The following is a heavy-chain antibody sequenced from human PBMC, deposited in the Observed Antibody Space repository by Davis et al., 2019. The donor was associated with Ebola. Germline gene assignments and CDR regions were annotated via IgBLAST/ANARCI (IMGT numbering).Heavy chain of an antibody. CDR3: AKVGLGIHLGWFDP. J-gene: IGHJ5*02. V-gene: IGHV3-23*01. CDR1: VFTFLIYS. Sequence: SLTISCSASVFTFLIYSIICVLHSPFKGLDWVSGISGSGGSTYYADSVKGRFTISRDNSKNTLYLQMNSLRAEDTAVYYCAKVGLGIHLGWFDPWGQGTLVTVSS. CDR2: ISGSGGST. D-gene: IGHD5-18*01.